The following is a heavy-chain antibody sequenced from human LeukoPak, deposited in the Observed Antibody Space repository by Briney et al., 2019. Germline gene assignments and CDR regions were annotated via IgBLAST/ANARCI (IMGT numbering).Heavy chain of an antibody. J-gene: IGHJ4*02. CDR3: ARNGWFGESPTTYYFDY. CDR1: GFTFSSYP. Sequence: GGSLRLSCAASGFTFSSYPMHWVRQAPSKELEWVALISYDGTNKYYADSVKGRFTISRDNSKNRLYLQMNSLRAEDTTVYYCARNGWFGESPTTYYFDYWGQGTLVTVSS. V-gene: IGHV3-30-3*01. D-gene: IGHD3-10*01. CDR2: ISYDGTNK.